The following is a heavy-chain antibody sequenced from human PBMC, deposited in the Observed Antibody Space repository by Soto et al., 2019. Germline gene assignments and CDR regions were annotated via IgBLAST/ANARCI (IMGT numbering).Heavy chain of an antibody. CDR2: ISYDGSNK. V-gene: IGHV3-30-3*01. J-gene: IGHJ4*02. D-gene: IGHD6-13*01. CDR1: GFTFSSYA. CDR3: AREYSSSWYVIRGFDY. Sequence: QVQLVESGGGVVQPGRSLRLSCAASGFTFSSYAMHWVRQAPGKGLEWVAVISYDGSNKYYADSVKGRFTISRDNSKNTLYLQMNSLRAEDTAVYYCAREYSSSWYVIRGFDYWGQGTLVTVSS.